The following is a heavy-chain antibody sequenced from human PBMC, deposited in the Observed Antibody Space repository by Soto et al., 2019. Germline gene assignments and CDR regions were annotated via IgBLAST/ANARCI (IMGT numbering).Heavy chain of an antibody. CDR2: IYHSGST. CDR3: AREGLLWFGELSYYFDY. D-gene: IGHD3-10*01. J-gene: IGHJ4*02. V-gene: IGHV4-4*02. CDR1: GGSISSSNW. Sequence: QVQLQESGPGLVKPSGTLSLTCAVSGGSISSSNWWSWVRQPPGKGLEWIGEIYHSGSTNYNPSLKSRVTISVDKSTNQFSLKLSSVTAADTAVYYCAREGLLWFGELSYYFDYWGQGTLVTVSS.